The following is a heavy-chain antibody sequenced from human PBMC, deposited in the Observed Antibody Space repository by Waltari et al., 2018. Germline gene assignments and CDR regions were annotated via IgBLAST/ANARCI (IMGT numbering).Heavy chain of an antibody. V-gene: IGHV3-23*01. CDR1: GFTFSNFA. Sequence: EVQLSESGGGLVQPGGSLRVSCAASGFTFSNFARSWVRQAPGKGLEWFAGLNHGGGKIYYADSVKGRFTISRDDSKNTVYLQMSSLRAEDTAIYYCAKDYHRADMGESASLFDYWGQGTLVTVSS. D-gene: IGHD3-16*01. CDR2: LNHGGGKI. J-gene: IGHJ4*02. CDR3: AKDYHRADMGESASLFDY.